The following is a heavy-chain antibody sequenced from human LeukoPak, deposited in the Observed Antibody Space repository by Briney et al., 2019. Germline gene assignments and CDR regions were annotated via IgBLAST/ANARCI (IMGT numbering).Heavy chain of an antibody. J-gene: IGHJ6*04. Sequence: PGGSLRLSCAASGFTFSDYYMSWIRRAPGKGLEWVSYISSSSSYTNYADSVKGRFTISRDNAKNSLYLQMNSLRAEDTAVYYCARDQFGCSSTSCYDPYYYYGMDVWGKGTTVTVSS. D-gene: IGHD2-2*01. CDR2: ISSSSSYT. CDR3: ARDQFGCSSTSCYDPYYYYGMDV. V-gene: IGHV3-11*06. CDR1: GFTFSDYY.